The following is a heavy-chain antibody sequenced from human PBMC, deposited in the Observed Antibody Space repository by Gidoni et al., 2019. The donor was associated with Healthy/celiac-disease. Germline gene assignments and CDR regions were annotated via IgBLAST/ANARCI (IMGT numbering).Heavy chain of an antibody. J-gene: IGHJ4*02. D-gene: IGHD5-18*01. CDR3: AKDLLSYGYAYYFDY. CDR2: ISGSGGST. V-gene: IGHV3-23*01. Sequence: EVQLLESGGGLVQPGGSLRLSCAASGFTFSRYAMSWVRQAPGKGLEWVSAISGSGGSTYYADSVKGRFTISRDNSKNTLYLQMNSLRAEDTAVYYCAKDLLSYGYAYYFDYWGQGTLVTVSS. CDR1: GFTFSRYA.